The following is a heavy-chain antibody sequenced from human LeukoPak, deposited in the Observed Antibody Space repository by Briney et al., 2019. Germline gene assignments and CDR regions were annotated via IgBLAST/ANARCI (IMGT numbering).Heavy chain of an antibody. J-gene: IGHJ4*02. V-gene: IGHV3-13*01. D-gene: IGHD6-19*01. CDR3: VRGGIQVSGIDEIDY. CDR1: GFTFRSYD. CDR2: VGISGDT. Sequence: GGSLRLSCAASGFTFRSYDMHWVRHVTGKGLEWVSAVGISGDTYYAGSVKGRFTISRENAKNSLYLQMNSLTAGDTAVYYCVRGGIQVSGIDEIDYWGQGTLVTVSS.